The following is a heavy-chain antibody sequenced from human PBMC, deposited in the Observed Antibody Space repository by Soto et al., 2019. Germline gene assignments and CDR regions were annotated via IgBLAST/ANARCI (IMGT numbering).Heavy chain of an antibody. V-gene: IGHV3-53*04. CDR1: GFTVSSNY. CDR3: VRVRKLRYFYWFLVDY. Sequence: GGSLRLSCAASGFTVSSNYMSWVRQAPGKGLEWVSVIYSGGSTYYADSVKGRFTISRHNSKNTLYLQMNSLRAEDTAVYYCVRVRKLRYFYWFLVDYWGQGTLVTVSS. J-gene: IGHJ4*02. CDR2: IYSGGST. D-gene: IGHD3-9*01.